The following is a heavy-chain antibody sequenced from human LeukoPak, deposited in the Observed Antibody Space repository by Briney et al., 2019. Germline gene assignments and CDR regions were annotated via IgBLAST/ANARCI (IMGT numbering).Heavy chain of an antibody. CDR3: ARVEQWLVHIDY. CDR1: GGSISSGGYY. J-gene: IGHJ4*02. CDR2: IYHSGST. D-gene: IGHD6-19*01. V-gene: IGHV4-30-2*01. Sequence: SETLSLTCTVSGGSISSGGYYWSWIRQPPGKGLEWIGYIYHSGSTYYNPSLKSRVTISVDRSKNQFSLKLSSVTAADTAVYYCARVEQWLVHIDYWGQGTLVTVSS.